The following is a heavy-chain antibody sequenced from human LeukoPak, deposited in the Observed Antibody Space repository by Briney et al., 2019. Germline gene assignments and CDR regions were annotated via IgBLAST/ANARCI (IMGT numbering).Heavy chain of an antibody. CDR1: GFTFTSSA. CDR3: AAPLGYCSSTSCPAGY. J-gene: IGHJ4*02. CDR2: IVVGSGNT. D-gene: IGHD2-2*01. Sequence: ASVKVSCKASGFTFTSSAVQWVRQARGQRLEWIGWIVVGSGNTNYAQKFQERVTITRDMSTSTAYMELSSLRSEDTAVYYCAAPLGYCSSTSCPAGYWGQGTLVTVSS. V-gene: IGHV1-58*01.